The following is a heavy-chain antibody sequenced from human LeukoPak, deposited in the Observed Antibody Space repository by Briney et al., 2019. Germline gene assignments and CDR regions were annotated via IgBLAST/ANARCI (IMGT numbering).Heavy chain of an antibody. J-gene: IGHJ4*02. CDR1: GFTFSSYS. D-gene: IGHD2-21*02. Sequence: GGSLRLSCAASGFTFSSYSMNWVRQAPGKGLEWVSYISSSSRTIYYADSVKGRFTISRDNAENSLHLQMNSLRAEDTAFYYCVREARAYCGGDCYSVYLDYWGRGTLVTVSS. CDR3: VREARAYCGGDCYSVYLDY. V-gene: IGHV3-48*04. CDR2: ISSSSRTI.